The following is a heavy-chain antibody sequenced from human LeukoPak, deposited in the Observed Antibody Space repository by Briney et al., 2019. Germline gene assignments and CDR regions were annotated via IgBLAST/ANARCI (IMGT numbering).Heavy chain of an antibody. CDR2: IRSKANSYAT. D-gene: IGHD3-3*01. J-gene: IGHJ4*02. CDR1: GFTFSGSA. V-gene: IGHV3-73*01. CDR3: TSSYYDFWSGYVGYFDY. Sequence: GGSLRLSCAASGFTFSGSAMHWVRQASGKGLEWVGRIRSKANSYATAYAASVKGRFTISRDDSKNTAYLQMNSLKTEDTAVYYCTSSYYDFWSGYVGYFDYWGQGTLVTVPS.